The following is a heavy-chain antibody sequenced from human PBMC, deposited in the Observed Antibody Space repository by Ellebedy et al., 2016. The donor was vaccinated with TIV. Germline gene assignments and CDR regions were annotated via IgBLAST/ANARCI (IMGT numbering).Heavy chain of an antibody. CDR1: GYTFSTYD. CDR2: IPPNTGNA. J-gene: IGHJ6*02. V-gene: IGHV1-8*03. D-gene: IGHD3-22*01. Sequence: AASVKVSCKASGYTFSTYDINWVRQAAGQGLEWMGWIPPNTGNAGYAQQFQGRVTITRDTSKSTSYMELSSLRSEDTAVYFCARGYDSSGYYYNGMDVWGQGTTVTVSS. CDR3: ARGYDSSGYYYNGMDV.